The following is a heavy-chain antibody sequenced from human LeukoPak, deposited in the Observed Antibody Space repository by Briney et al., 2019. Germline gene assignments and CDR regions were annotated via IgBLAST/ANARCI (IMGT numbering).Heavy chain of an antibody. Sequence: GGSLRLSCAASGFTFSSYAMSWVRQAPGKGLEWVSAISGSGGSTYYADSVKGRFTISRDDSKNTLYLQMNSLRAEDTAVYYCAKAIYDYVWGSYRYIDYWGQGTLVTVSS. CDR1: GFTFSSYA. J-gene: IGHJ4*02. D-gene: IGHD3-16*02. V-gene: IGHV3-23*01. CDR3: AKAIYDYVWGSYRYIDY. CDR2: ISGSGGST.